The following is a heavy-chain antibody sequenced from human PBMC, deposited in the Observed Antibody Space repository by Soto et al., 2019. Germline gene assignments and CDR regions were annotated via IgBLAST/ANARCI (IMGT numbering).Heavy chain of an antibody. CDR2: IIPIFNSP. J-gene: IGHJ4*02. V-gene: IGHV1-69*06. CDR1: KGTFNSYA. D-gene: IGHD2-21*01. Sequence: QVQLVQSGAEVKKPGSSVKVSCKTSKGTFNSYAFSWVRQAPGQGLEWMGGIIPIFNSPIYAKKFQGRVTIAANMSTSTAYMELSSLKSEDTAIYFCARRLSAGDDWGRGTLVTVSS. CDR3: ARRLSAGDD.